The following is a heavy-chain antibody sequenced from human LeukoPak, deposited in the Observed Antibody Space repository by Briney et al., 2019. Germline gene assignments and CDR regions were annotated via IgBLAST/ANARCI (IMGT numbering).Heavy chain of an antibody. J-gene: IGHJ5*02. Sequence: PGGSLRLSCAASGFTFSNAWMSWVRQAPGKGLEWIGRIKSRVDGGTTEYAASVRGRFIISRDDSKNTLYLQMNSLKTEDTALYYCTTLMLTAGAPWGQGTLVTVSS. V-gene: IGHV3-15*01. CDR1: GFTFSNAW. CDR2: IKSRVDGGTT. D-gene: IGHD6-19*01. CDR3: TTLMLTAGAP.